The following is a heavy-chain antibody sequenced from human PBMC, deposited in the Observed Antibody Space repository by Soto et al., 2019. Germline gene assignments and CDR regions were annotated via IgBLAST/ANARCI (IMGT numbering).Heavy chain of an antibody. V-gene: IGHV3-9*01. Sequence: SLRLSCAASGFTFDDYAMHWVRQAPGKGLEWVSGISWNSGSIDYADSVKGRFTISRDNAKNSLYLQMNSLRAEDTALYYCAKGDNWSGYYTAFDYWGQGSLVTVSS. CDR3: AKGDNWSGYYTAFDY. CDR2: ISWNSGSI. J-gene: IGHJ4*02. CDR1: GFTFDDYA. D-gene: IGHD3-3*01.